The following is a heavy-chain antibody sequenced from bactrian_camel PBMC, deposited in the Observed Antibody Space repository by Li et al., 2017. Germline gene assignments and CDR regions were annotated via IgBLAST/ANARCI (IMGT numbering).Heavy chain of an antibody. V-gene: IGHV3S1*01. CDR3: AAGRIPYKIRIVEGIRELDFRY. J-gene: IGHJ6*01. CDR1: RHIFNSAC. Sequence: HVQLVESGGGSVQAGGSVRLSCKAPRHIFNSACMAWFRRAPGKEREGLATIYPGPGHTSYLDAVKGRFTVARDNVGNTLELQMRGLTPEDTGMYICAAGRIPYKIRIVEGIRELDFRYWGQGTQVTVS. CDR2: IYPGPGHT. D-gene: IGHD3*01.